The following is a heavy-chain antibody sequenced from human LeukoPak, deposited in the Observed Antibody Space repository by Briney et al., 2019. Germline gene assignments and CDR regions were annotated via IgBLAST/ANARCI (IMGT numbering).Heavy chain of an antibody. CDR3: ARGQVITMIAATTDSYYYMDV. J-gene: IGHJ6*03. D-gene: IGHD3-22*01. CDR1: GGSFSGYY. CDR2: INHSGST. Sequence: SETLSLTCAVYGGSFSGYYWSWIRQPPGKGLEWIGEINHSGSTNYNPSLKSRVTISVDTSKNQFSLKLSSVTAADTAVYYCARGQVITMIAATTDSYYYMDVWGKGTTVTVSS. V-gene: IGHV4-34*01.